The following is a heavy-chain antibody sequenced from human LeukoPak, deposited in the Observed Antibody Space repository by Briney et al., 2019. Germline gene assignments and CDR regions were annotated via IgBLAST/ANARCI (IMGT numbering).Heavy chain of an antibody. CDR1: GYSFTSYW. D-gene: IGHD3-22*01. CDR2: IYPGDSDT. V-gene: IGHV5-51*01. J-gene: IGHJ4*02. Sequence: PGESLRISCKGSGYSFTSYWIGWVRQMPGKGLEWMGIIYPGDSDTRYSPSFQGQVTISADKSISTAYLQWSSLKASDTAMYYCARGGSGMIVVDYFDYWGQGTLVTVSS. CDR3: ARGGSGMIVVDYFDY.